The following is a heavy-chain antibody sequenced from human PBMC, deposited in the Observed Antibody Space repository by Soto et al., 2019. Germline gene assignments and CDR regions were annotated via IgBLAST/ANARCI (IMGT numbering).Heavy chain of an antibody. CDR1: GGSVGSGSYY. D-gene: IGHD6-6*01. CDR2: IYYSGST. V-gene: IGHV4-61*01. J-gene: IGHJ6*02. CDR3: AISSLSGYYYYYCMDV. Sequence: SETLSLTCTVSGGSVGSGSYYWSWIRQPPGKGLEWIGYIYYSGSTNYNPSLKSRVTISVDTPKNQFSLKLSSVTAADTAVYYCAISSLSGYYYYYCMDVSGPATTVTVSS.